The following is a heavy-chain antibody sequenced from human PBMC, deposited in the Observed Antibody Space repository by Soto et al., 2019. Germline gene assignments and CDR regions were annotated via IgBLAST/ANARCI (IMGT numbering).Heavy chain of an antibody. D-gene: IGHD6-6*01. V-gene: IGHV4-34*01. CDR1: GGSFGGYY. J-gene: IGHJ4*02. CDR3: ARTIAALDY. Sequence: SETLSLTCAVYGGSFGGYYWSWIRQPPGKGLEWIGEINHSGSTNYNPSLKSRVTISVDTSKNQFSLKLSSVTAADTAVYYCARTIAALDYWGQGTLVTVSS. CDR2: INHSGST.